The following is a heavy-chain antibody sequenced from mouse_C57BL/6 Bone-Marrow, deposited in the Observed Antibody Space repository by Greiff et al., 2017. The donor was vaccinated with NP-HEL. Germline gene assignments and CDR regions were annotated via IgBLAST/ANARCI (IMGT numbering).Heavy chain of an antibody. Sequence: EVQLQQSGPVLVKPGASVKMSCKASGYTFTDYYMNWVKQSHGKSLEWIGVINPYNGGTSYNQKFKGKATLTVDKSSSTAYMELNSLTSEDSAVYYCARRLRYYFDYWGQGTTLTVSS. V-gene: IGHV1-19*01. D-gene: IGHD1-1*01. CDR1: GYTFTDYY. J-gene: IGHJ2*01. CDR3: ARRLRYYFDY. CDR2: INPYNGGT.